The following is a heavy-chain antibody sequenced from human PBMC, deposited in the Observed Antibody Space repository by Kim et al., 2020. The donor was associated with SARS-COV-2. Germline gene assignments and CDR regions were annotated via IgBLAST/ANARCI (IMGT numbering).Heavy chain of an antibody. D-gene: IGHD3-10*01. CDR3: ARGSDYGSSYYYYGMDV. CDR2: IYTSGST. CDR1: GGSISSYY. J-gene: IGHJ6*02. V-gene: IGHV4-4*07. Sequence: SETLSLTCTVSGGSISSYYWSWIRQPAGNGLEWIGRIYTSGSTNYNPSLKSRVTMSVDTSKNQFSLKLSSVTAADTAVYYCARGSDYGSSYYYYGMDVWGQGTTVTVSS.